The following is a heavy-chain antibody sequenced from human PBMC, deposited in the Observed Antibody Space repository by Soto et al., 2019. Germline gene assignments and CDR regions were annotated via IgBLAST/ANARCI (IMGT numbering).Heavy chain of an antibody. CDR3: VGSTNGYGDRH. Sequence: QVQLVQSGAEVKKPGASVKVSCKASGYTFTSYDINWVRQATGQGLEWMGWMNPNSGNTGYAQKFQSRVTMTRNISISTAYMELSSLRSEDAAVYYCVGSTNGYGDRHWGQGSLVTVSS. CDR2: MNPNSGNT. J-gene: IGHJ4*02. D-gene: IGHD4-17*01. V-gene: IGHV1-8*01. CDR1: GYTFTSYD.